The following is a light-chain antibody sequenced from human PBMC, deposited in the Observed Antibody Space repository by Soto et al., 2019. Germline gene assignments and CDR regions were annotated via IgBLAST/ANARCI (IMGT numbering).Light chain of an antibody. CDR2: AAS. CDR1: QSIDSD. J-gene: IGKJ1*01. Sequence: EIVMTQSPANVAVFPGERATLSCRASQSIDSDLAWYQQKPGHVPSLLIYAASTRATGVPARFSRSGYGTEFTLTISSLQSDDFAIYYCEQYSHWWTFDPGTKVEIK. CDR3: EQYSHWWT. V-gene: IGKV3-15*01.